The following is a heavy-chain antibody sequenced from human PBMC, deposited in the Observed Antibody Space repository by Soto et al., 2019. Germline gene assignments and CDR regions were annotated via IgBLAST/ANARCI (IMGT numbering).Heavy chain of an antibody. D-gene: IGHD1-1*01. V-gene: IGHV5-51*01. CDR2: FYPGDSET. CDR1: GYTFTNYW. CDR3: ARHGSPPYYDYGMDV. J-gene: IGHJ6*02. Sequence: PGESLKISCQGSGYTFTNYWIAWVRQMPGKGLEWMGIFYPGDSETRYSPSFQGQVTISADKSISTAYLQWSSLRASDTAMYYCARHGSPPYYDYGMDVWGQGTTVTVSS.